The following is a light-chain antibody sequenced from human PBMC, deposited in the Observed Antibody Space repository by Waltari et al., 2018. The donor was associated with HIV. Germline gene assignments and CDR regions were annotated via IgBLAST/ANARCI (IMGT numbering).Light chain of an antibody. V-gene: IGLV2-14*03. Sequence: HSVLTQPASMSGSLGQSITISCLGSSNAVGDFNYVSWYQQSPDKAPPLVSYDVSNRPSGVSGRSSGSKSGSAASLTISGLQPEDEADYYCCSYSSSGTVLFGGGTRLTVL. J-gene: IGLJ2*01. CDR1: SNAVGDFNY. CDR2: DVS. CDR3: CSYSSSGTVL.